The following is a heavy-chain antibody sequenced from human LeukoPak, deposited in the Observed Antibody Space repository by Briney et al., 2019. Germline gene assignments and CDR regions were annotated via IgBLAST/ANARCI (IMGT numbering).Heavy chain of an antibody. J-gene: IGHJ6*02. CDR3: ATGGGYYYYGMDV. Sequence: PGGSLRLSCAASGFSFDDYAMHWVRQAPGKGLEWVSAISWNGNSIVYADSVKGRFTIARDNAKNSLYPQMNSLRSEDTAVYYCATGGGYYYYGMDVWGQGTTVTVSS. V-gene: IGHV3-9*01. D-gene: IGHD3-16*01. CDR1: GFSFDDYA. CDR2: ISWNGNSI.